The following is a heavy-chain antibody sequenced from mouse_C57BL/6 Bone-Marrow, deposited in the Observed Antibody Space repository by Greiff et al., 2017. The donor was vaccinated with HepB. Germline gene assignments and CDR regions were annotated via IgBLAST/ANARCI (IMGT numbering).Heavy chain of an antibody. J-gene: IGHJ3*01. V-gene: IGHV1-74*01. D-gene: IGHD1-1*01. CDR2: IHPSDSDT. CDR1: GYTFTSYW. Sequence: QVQLQQPGAELVKPGASVKVSCKASGYTFTSYWMHWVKQRPGQGLEWIGRIHPSDSDTNYNQKFKGKATLTVDKSSSTAYMELRSLTSEDSAVYFCARDYYGSSPFAYWGQGTLVTVSA. CDR3: ARDYYGSSPFAY.